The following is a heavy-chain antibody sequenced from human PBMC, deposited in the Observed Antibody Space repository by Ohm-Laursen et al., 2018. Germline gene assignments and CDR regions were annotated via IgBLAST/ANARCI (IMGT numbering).Heavy chain of an antibody. CDR1: GFTFSGSA. D-gene: IGHD3-22*01. CDR2: IRSKANSYAT. V-gene: IGHV3-73*01. J-gene: IGHJ4*02. Sequence: SLRLSCSASGFTFSGSAMHWVRQASGKGLEWVGRIRSKANSYATAYAASVKGRFTISRDDSKNTVYLQMNSLRAEDTAIYYCGKSFYSDSSGYSRGADYWGQGTLVTVSS. CDR3: GKSFYSDSSGYSRGADY.